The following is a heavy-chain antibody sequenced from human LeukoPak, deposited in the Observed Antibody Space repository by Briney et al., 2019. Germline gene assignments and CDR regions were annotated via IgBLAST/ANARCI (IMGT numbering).Heavy chain of an antibody. CDR1: GYTFTGYY. V-gene: IGHV1-2*02. CDR3: ARNDGFGFGELPLVDY. J-gene: IGHJ4*02. D-gene: IGHD3-10*01. CDR2: INPNSGGT. Sequence: ASVKVSCKASGYTFTGYYMHWVRQAPGQGLEWTGWINPNSGGTNYAQKFQGRVTMTRDTSISTAYMELSRLRSDDTAVYYCARNDGFGFGELPLVDYWGQGTLVTVSS.